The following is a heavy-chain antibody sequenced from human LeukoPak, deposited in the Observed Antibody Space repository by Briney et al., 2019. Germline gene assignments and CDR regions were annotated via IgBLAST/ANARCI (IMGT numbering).Heavy chain of an antibody. Sequence: GGSLRLSCATSGFTFDDYAMHWVRQAPGKGLEWVSSISSSSSYIYYADSVKGRFTISRDNAKNSLYLQMNSLRAEDTAVYYCARDLSLLPNYWGQGTLVTVSS. CDR1: GFTFDDYA. J-gene: IGHJ4*02. CDR2: ISSSSSYI. CDR3: ARDLSLLPNY. V-gene: IGHV3-21*01.